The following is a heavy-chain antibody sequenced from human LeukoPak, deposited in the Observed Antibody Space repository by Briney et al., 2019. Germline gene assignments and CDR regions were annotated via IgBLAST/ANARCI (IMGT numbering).Heavy chain of an antibody. CDR2: IRSKANSYAT. CDR3: TTDPPAPDSSGWIFDP. V-gene: IGHV3-73*01. D-gene: IGHD6-19*01. Sequence: GGSLRLSCAASGFTFSGSAMHWVRQASGKGLEWVGRIRSKANSYATAYAASVKGRFTISRDDSKNTAYLQMNSLKTEDTAVYYCTTDPPAPDSSGWIFDPWGQGTLVTVSS. J-gene: IGHJ5*02. CDR1: GFTFSGSA.